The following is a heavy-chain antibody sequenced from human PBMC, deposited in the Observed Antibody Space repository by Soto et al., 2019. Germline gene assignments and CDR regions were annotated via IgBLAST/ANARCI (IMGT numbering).Heavy chain of an antibody. CDR2: MNPNTGNS. V-gene: IGHV1-8*01. D-gene: IGHD1-1*01. J-gene: IGHJ4*02. Sequence: GASVKVSCKASGYRFISYDIYWVRQATGQGLEWMGWMNPNTGNSGYAQKFQGRVTMTSDTSISTAHMELSSLRSEDTAVYYCARRAETNGWNGFGADKYYFDFWGQGTLVTVSS. CDR1: GYRFISYD. CDR3: ARRAETNGWNGFGADKYYFDF.